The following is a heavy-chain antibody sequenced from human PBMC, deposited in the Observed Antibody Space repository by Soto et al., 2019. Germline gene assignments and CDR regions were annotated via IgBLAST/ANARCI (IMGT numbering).Heavy chain of an antibody. Sequence: GGSLSLSYAASGFTFSTYTMSRIRRAPGKGLEWVSAISGSGASPSYADSVQGRFTISRDNPKRTLYLQMNNLRAEDTAVYYCAKARCSTTNCYVPDYWGQGTLVTVSS. CDR3: AKARCSTTNCYVPDY. D-gene: IGHD2-2*01. CDR1: GFTFSTYT. V-gene: IGHV3-23*01. CDR2: ISGSGASP. J-gene: IGHJ4*02.